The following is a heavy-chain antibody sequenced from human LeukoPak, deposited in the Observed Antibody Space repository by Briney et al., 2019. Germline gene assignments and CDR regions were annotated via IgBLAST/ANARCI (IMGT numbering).Heavy chain of an antibody. CDR3: ARGSPRGDYDEFYYYYYMDV. Sequence: PSETLSLTCTVSGGSISSYYWSWIRQPPGKGLEWIGYIDYSGSTNYNPSLKSRVTISVDTSKNQFSLKLSSVTAADTAVYYCARGSPRGDYDEFYYYYYMDVWGKGTVVTVSS. J-gene: IGHJ6*03. V-gene: IGHV4-59*01. CDR1: GGSISSYY. CDR2: IDYSGST. D-gene: IGHD4-17*01.